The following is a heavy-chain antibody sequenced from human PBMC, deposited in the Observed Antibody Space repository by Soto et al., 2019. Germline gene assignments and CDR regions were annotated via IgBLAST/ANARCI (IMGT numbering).Heavy chain of an antibody. CDR3: ARHRVQVVWRGFDF. CDR2: SSYNGGT. CDR1: TDSSSFTNSY. Sequence: SETLSLTCTVSTDSSSFTNSYWGWIRQPPGKGLQWIGSSSYNGGTFYNPSLKGRVVISFDTSKKQSSLQVTSVTAADTAVYFCARHRVQVVWRGFDFWGQGSRVTLSS. V-gene: IGHV4-39*01. D-gene: IGHD1-1*01. J-gene: IGHJ4*02.